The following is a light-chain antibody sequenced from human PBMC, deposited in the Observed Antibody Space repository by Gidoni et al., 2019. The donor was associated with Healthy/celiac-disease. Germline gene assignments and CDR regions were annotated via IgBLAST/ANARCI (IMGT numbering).Light chain of an antibody. CDR2: DAS. V-gene: IGKV1-5*01. Sequence: DIQMTQSPSTLSASVGDRVTITCRASQSISSWLAWYQQKPGKAPKLLIYDASSLESGVPSRFSGSGSGTEFTLTISSLQPVDFATYYCQQYNSYSTWTFGQGTKVEIK. CDR3: QQYNSYSTWT. CDR1: QSISSW. J-gene: IGKJ1*01.